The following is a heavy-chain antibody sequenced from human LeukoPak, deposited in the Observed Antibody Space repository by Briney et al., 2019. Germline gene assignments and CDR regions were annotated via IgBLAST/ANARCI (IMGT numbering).Heavy chain of an antibody. CDR1: GGSISSSSYY. CDR2: IYYSGST. CDR3: ATDLNCSSTSCIDY. D-gene: IGHD2-2*01. J-gene: IGHJ4*02. Sequence: SETLSLTCTVSGGSISSSSYYWGWIRQPPGKGLEWIGSIYYSGSTYYNPSLKSRVTISVDTSKNQFSLKLSSVTAADTAVYYCATDLNCSSTSCIDYWGQGTLVTVSS. V-gene: IGHV4-39*01.